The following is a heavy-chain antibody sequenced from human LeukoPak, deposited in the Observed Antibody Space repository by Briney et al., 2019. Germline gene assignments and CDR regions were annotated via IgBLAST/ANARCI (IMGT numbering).Heavy chain of an antibody. CDR2: IIPIFGTA. V-gene: IGHV1-69*05. J-gene: IGHJ5*02. CDR3: ARDQEADYDILTGYNNNWFDP. CDR1: GGTFISYA. Sequence: ASVTVSCKASGGTFISYAISWVRQAPGQGLEWMGGIIPIFGTANYAQKFQGRVTITTDESTSTAYMELSSLRSEDTAVYYCARDQEADYDILTGYNNNWFDPWGQGTLVTVSS. D-gene: IGHD3-9*01.